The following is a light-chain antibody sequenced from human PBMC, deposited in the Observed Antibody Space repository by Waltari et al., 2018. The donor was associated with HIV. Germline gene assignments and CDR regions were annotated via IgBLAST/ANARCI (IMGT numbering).Light chain of an antibody. CDR1: SSTLGRYC. CDR2: RNI. CDR3: AAWADSLSAVV. V-gene: IGLV1-47*01. Sequence: QSVLTQPPSPSGTPGQRVTISCPGSSSTLGRYCVNWYPQLPGTAPKLLIYRNIQRPSGVPDRFSGSKSGTSASLAISGLRSEDEADYYCAAWADSLSAVVFGGGTKLTVL. J-gene: IGLJ2*01.